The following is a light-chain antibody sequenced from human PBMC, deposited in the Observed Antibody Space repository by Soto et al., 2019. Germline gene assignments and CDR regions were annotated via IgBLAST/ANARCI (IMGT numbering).Light chain of an antibody. CDR3: QQSYTSPT. CDR2: ATS. CDR1: QYIDKY. Sequence: DLQMTQSPSSLSASVGDRVTISCRASQYIDKYINWYQHKPPKAPKLLIYATSTLQSVVPRRFSGSGFGTDFTLTISSLQPEDFATYYCQQSYTSPTFGQGTKVEVK. J-gene: IGKJ1*01. V-gene: IGKV1-39*01.